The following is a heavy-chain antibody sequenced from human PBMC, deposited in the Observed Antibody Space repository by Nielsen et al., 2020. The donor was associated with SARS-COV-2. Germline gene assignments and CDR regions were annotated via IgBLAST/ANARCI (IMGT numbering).Heavy chain of an antibody. CDR3: AKDIVVVVAATKFSYYYYGMDV. D-gene: IGHD2-15*01. CDR1: GFTFSSYG. V-gene: IGHV3-30*18. Sequence: GGSLRLSCAASGFTFSSYGMHWVRQAPGKGLEWVAVISYDGSNKYYADSVKGRFTISRDNSKNTLYLQMNSLRAEDTAVYYCAKDIVVVVAATKFSYYYYGMDVWGQGTTVTVSS. J-gene: IGHJ6*02. CDR2: ISYDGSNK.